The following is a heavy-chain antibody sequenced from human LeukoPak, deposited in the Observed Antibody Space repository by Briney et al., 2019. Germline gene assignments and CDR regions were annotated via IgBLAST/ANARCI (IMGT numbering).Heavy chain of an antibody. Sequence: GGSLRLSCTASGFTFSGHWIHWVRQPPGMGLVWVSRINERGTDSMYAESAKGRFTISRDNSKHTLFLQMNSLRAEDTALYYCAKTGSSSWYNVAFDIWGQGTMVTVSS. CDR3: AKTGSSSWYNVAFDI. V-gene: IGHV3-74*03. CDR2: INERGTDS. CDR1: GFTFSGHW. D-gene: IGHD6-13*01. J-gene: IGHJ3*02.